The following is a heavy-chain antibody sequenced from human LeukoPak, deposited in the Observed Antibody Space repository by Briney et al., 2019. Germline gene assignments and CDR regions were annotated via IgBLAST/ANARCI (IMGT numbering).Heavy chain of an antibody. Sequence: ASVKVSCKASGGTFISYAISWVRQAPGQGLEWMGRIIPILGIANYAQKFQGRVTITADKSTSTAYMELSSLRSEDTAVYYCARDRSSMTTVTTLWGQGTLVTVSS. CDR3: ARDRSSMTTVTTL. CDR1: GGTFISYA. D-gene: IGHD4-17*01. V-gene: IGHV1-69*04. CDR2: IIPILGIA. J-gene: IGHJ4*02.